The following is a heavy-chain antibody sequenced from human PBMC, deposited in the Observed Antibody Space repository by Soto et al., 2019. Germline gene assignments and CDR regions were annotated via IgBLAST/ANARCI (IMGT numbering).Heavy chain of an antibody. D-gene: IGHD2-15*01. CDR2: IYPGDSDT. CDR1: GYSFTTYW. V-gene: IGHV5-51*01. Sequence: GESLKISCKGSGYSFTTYWIGWLRQMPGEGLEWMGIIYPGDSDTRYSPSFQGQATISADKSISTAYLQWSSLKASDTAIYYCARHINGYCGGGTCYSGYYYMDVWGKGTTVTVSS. CDR3: ARHINGYCGGGTCYSGYYYMDV. J-gene: IGHJ6*03.